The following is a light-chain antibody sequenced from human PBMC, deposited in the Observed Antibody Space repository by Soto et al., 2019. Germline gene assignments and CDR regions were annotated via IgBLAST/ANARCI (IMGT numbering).Light chain of an antibody. CDR2: DVS. Sequence: QSALTQPRSVSGSPGQSVTISCTGTSSDVGAYNYVSWYQHHPGKDPKLMIYDVSKRPSGVPDRFSGSKSGNTASLTISGLQAEDETDYYCCSYAGRYTYVFGTGTKVTVL. V-gene: IGLV2-11*01. CDR1: SSDVGAYNY. CDR3: CSYAGRYTYV. J-gene: IGLJ1*01.